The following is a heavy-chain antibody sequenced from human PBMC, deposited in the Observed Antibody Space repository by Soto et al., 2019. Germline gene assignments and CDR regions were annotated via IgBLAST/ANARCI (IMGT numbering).Heavy chain of an antibody. D-gene: IGHD3-10*01. V-gene: IGHV1-69*19. J-gene: IGHJ4*02. CDR2: ISPMFGAA. CDR1: GGTFNTYA. CDR3: AREVQVHTPAFVY. Sequence: QVQLVQSGAEMKKPGSSVKVSCQSSGGTFNTYAMNWVRQAPGQGPEWMGDISPMFGAANYAPKFQGRVTITADESTGTSYMPLRSFTSEDTALYFCAREVQVHTPAFVYWGQGTLVTVSS.